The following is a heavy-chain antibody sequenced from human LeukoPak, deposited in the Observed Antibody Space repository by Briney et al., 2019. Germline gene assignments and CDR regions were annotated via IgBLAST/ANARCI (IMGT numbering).Heavy chain of an antibody. J-gene: IGHJ5*02. CDR1: GGSISSYY. V-gene: IGHV4-59*08. CDR3: AGSTDWFDP. CDR2: IYYSGST. Sequence: SENLSLTCTVSGGSISSYYWSWIRQPPGKGLEWIGYIYYSGSTNYNPSLKSRVTISVDTSKNQFSLKLSSVTAADTAVYYCAGSTDWFDPWGQGTLVTVSS. D-gene: IGHD4-11*01.